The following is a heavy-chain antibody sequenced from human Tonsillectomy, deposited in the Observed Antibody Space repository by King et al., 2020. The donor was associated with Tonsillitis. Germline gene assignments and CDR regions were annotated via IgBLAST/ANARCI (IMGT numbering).Heavy chain of an antibody. D-gene: IGHD2-2*01. CDR3: AEVGSGYQGRGGGDYYYYGMDV. V-gene: IGHV1-2*04. CDR1: GYTFTGYY. Sequence: VQLVESGAEVKKPGASVKVSCKASGYTFTGYYMHWVRQAPGQGLEWMGWINPNSGGTNYAQKFQGWVTMTRDTSISTAYMELSRLRSDDTAVYYCAEVGSGYQGRGGGDYYYYGMDVWGQGTTVTVSS. CDR2: INPNSGGT. J-gene: IGHJ6*02.